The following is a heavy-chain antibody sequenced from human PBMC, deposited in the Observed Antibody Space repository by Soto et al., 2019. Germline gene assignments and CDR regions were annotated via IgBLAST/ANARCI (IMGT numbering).Heavy chain of an antibody. CDR3: AAWAEGATEVH. D-gene: IGHD2-15*01. CDR2: IWYDASKQ. CDR1: VFSFSVYG. J-gene: IGHJ4*02. Sequence: GGSLRLSCETSVFSFSVYGMHWVRQAPGKGLEWVAVIWYDASKQFYAASVEGRFTISRDNSKAILYLQMNSLRAEDTAVYYCAAWAEGATEVHWGQGTLVTVS. V-gene: IGHV3-33*01.